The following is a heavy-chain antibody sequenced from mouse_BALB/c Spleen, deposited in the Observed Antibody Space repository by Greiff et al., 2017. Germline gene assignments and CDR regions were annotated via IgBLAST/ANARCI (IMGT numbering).Heavy chain of an antibody. CDR2: IWAGGST. V-gene: IGHV2-9*02. J-gene: IGHJ3*01. Sequence: VKLQESGPGLVAPSQSLSITCTVSGFSLTSYGVHWVRQPPGKGLEWLGVIWAGGSTNYNSALMSRLSISKDNSKSQVFLKMNSLQTDDTAMYYCATTMITTGFAYWGQGTLVTVSA. D-gene: IGHD2-4*01. CDR3: ATTMITTGFAY. CDR1: GFSLTSYG.